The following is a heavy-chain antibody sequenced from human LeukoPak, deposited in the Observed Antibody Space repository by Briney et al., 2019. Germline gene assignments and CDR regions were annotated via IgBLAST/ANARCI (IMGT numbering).Heavy chain of an antibody. D-gene: IGHD6-13*01. Sequence: SETLSLTCAAYGGSFSGYYWSWIRQPPGKGLEWIGEINHSGSTNYNPSLKSRVTISVDTSKNQFSLKLSSVTAADTAVYYCARQEGIAAAGTHERGFDYWGQGTLVTVSS. CDR1: GGSFSGYY. CDR3: ARQEGIAAAGTHERGFDY. CDR2: INHSGST. J-gene: IGHJ4*02. V-gene: IGHV4-34*01.